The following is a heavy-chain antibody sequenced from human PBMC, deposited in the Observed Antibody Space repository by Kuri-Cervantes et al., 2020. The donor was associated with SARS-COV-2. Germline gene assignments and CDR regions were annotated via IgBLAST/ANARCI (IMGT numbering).Heavy chain of an antibody. CDR2: ISGSGGST. D-gene: IGHD1-26*01. V-gene: IGHV3-23*01. CDR3: AKDQWELLGGGY. J-gene: IGHJ4*02. CDR1: GFTFSSYA. Sequence: GESLKISCAASGFTFSSYAMSWVRQAPGKGLEWVSAISGSGGSTYYADSVKGRFTISRDNSKNTLYLQMNSLRAEDMAVYYCAKDQWELLGGGYWGQGTLVTVSS.